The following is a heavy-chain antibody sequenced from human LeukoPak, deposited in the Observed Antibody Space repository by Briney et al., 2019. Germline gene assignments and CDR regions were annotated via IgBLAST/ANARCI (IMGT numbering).Heavy chain of an antibody. CDR1: GFTFSDHY. J-gene: IGHJ4*02. D-gene: IGHD7-27*01. CDR3: ARDLGQFDY. CDR2: TRNKANSYTT. V-gene: IGHV3-72*01. Sequence: GGSLRLSCAASGFTFSDHYMDWVRQAPGEGLEWVGRTRNKANSYTTEYAASVKGRFTISRDDSKNSLYLQMNSLKTEDTAVYYCARDLGQFDYWGQGTLVTVSS.